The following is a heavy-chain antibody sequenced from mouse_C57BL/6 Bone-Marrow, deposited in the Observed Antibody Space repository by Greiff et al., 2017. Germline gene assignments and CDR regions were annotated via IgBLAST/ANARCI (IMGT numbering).Heavy chain of an antibody. CDR1: GYTFTTYP. Sequence: VQLQQSGAELVKPGASVKMSCKASGYTFTTYPIAWMKQNHGKSLEWIGNFHPYNDDTTYNEKFKGKATLTVEKSSSTVYLELSRLTSDDSAVYYCARWFYYGNQGFAYWGRGTLVTVSA. CDR3: ARWFYYGNQGFAY. V-gene: IGHV1-47*01. J-gene: IGHJ3*01. CDR2: FHPYNDDT. D-gene: IGHD2-1*01.